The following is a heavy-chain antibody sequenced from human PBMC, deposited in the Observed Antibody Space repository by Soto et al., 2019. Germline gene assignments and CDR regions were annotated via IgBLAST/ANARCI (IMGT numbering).Heavy chain of an antibody. D-gene: IGHD1-26*01. J-gene: IGHJ6*04. CDR3: ARVEATRKNGMDV. Sequence: SETLSLTCAVYGGSFSGYYWSWIRQPPGKGLEWIGEINHSGSTNSNPSLKSRVTISVDTSKNQFSLKLSSVTAADTAVYYCARVEATRKNGMDVLGKGNTVTGS. CDR1: GGSFSGYY. CDR2: INHSGST. V-gene: IGHV4-34*01.